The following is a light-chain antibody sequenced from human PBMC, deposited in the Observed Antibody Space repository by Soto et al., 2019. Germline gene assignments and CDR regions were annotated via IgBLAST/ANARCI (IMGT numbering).Light chain of an antibody. Sequence: EIVMTQSPATLSVSPGERVTLSCRASQSVSSNLAWYQQKPGQAPRVLIYGASTRATGIPAMFSGSGSGTEFSLTISSLESEDLAVYYCQQYYNWPPWTFGQGTRVEI. CDR2: GAS. CDR3: QQYYNWPPWT. CDR1: QSVSSN. J-gene: IGKJ1*01. V-gene: IGKV3-15*01.